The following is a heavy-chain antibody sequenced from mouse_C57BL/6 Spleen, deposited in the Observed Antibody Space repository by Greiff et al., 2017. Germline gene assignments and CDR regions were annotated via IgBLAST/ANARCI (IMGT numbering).Heavy chain of an antibody. D-gene: IGHD1-1*01. CDR3: ARLLPPFAY. J-gene: IGHJ3*01. CDR1: GFSLTSYG. V-gene: IGHV2-6*01. Sequence: VVESGPGLVAPSQSLSITCTVSGFSLTSYGVDWVRQSPGKGLEWLGVIWGVGSTNYNSALKSRLSISKDNSKSQVFLKMNSLQTDDTAMYYCARLLPPFAYWGQGTLVTVSA. CDR2: IWGVGST.